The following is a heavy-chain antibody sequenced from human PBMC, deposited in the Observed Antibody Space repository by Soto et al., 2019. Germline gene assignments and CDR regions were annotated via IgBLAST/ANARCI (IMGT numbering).Heavy chain of an antibody. Sequence: QVQLVQSGAEVKKPGSSVKVSCKASGGTFSSYAISWVRQAPGQGLEWMGGIIPIFGTANYAQKLQGRVTITADESTSTAYMELSSLRSEDTTVYYCARTFDLGYCSSTSCYGTFDYWGQGTLVTVSS. CDR1: GGTFSSYA. CDR2: IIPIFGTA. D-gene: IGHD2-2*01. J-gene: IGHJ4*02. V-gene: IGHV1-69*01. CDR3: ARTFDLGYCSSTSCYGTFDY.